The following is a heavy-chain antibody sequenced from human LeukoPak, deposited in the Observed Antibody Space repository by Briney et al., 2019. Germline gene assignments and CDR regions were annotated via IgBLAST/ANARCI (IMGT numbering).Heavy chain of an antibody. J-gene: IGHJ4*02. V-gene: IGHV3-53*01. CDR2: IYSGGKT. CDR3: ARDLSYFDY. CDR1: GLIVRGNY. Sequence: GGSLRLSCAASGLIVRGNYISWVRQTPGKGLEWVSVIYSGGKTYYADSVKGRFTISRDDSKNTLYLQMNNVRAEDTAIYYCARDLSYFDYWGQGTLVTVSS. D-gene: IGHD2/OR15-2a*01.